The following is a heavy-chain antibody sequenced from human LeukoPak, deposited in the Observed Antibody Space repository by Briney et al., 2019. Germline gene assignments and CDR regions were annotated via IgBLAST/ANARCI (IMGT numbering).Heavy chain of an antibody. D-gene: IGHD3-10*01. Sequence: SETLSLTCTVSGGSISPLYWSWIRQPPGKGLEFIGYIFFTGTTNYNPSLKSRVTLSVDTSKSQFSLKLSSVTPADTAVYYCARGGVAAKYYFDYWGQGTLVTVSS. CDR2: IFFTGTT. CDR3: ARGGVAAKYYFDY. CDR1: GGSISPLY. V-gene: IGHV4-59*11. J-gene: IGHJ4*02.